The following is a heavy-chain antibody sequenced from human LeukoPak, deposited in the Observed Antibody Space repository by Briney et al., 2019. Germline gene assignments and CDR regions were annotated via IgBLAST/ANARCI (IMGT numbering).Heavy chain of an antibody. D-gene: IGHD6-6*01. J-gene: IGHJ4*02. CDR2: INTDGSST. V-gene: IGHV3-74*01. Sequence: TGGSLRLSCAASGFTFSSYWMHWVRQAPGKGRVWVSHINTDGSSTTYADSVKGRLTISRDNAKNTLYLQMNSLRAEDTAVYYCARSGGNSSLGYWGQGTLVTVSS. CDR3: ARSGGNSSLGY. CDR1: GFTFSSYW.